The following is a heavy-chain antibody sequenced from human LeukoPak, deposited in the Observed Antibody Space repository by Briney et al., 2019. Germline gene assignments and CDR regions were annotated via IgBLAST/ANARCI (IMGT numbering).Heavy chain of an antibody. J-gene: IGHJ4*02. Sequence: GGSLRLSCAASGFTFSRCGMSWVRQAPGEGLEWVAVTSGSGDSTYYADSVKGRFTISRDNTKNTLYLQMKTLRVEDTAVYYCAKGSIGIVGATMYFDFWGQGALVTVSS. V-gene: IGHV3-23*01. CDR2: TSGSGDST. CDR3: AKGSIGIVGATMYFDF. D-gene: IGHD1-26*01. CDR1: GFTFSRCG.